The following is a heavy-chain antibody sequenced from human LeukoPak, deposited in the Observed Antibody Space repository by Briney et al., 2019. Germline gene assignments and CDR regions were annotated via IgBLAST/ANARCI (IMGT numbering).Heavy chain of an antibody. J-gene: IGHJ4*02. V-gene: IGHV5-51*01. CDR1: GYTFSSYP. CDR3: ARHYNHAWFGY. CDR2: FNPANSET. Sequence: GESLKISCETSGYTFSSYPIAWVRQVPGRGLEWMGNFNPANSETTYSPSFQGQVTFSVDKSISTAYLQWSSLRASDTAMYYCARHYNHAWFGYWGQGTLITVS. D-gene: IGHD1-14*01.